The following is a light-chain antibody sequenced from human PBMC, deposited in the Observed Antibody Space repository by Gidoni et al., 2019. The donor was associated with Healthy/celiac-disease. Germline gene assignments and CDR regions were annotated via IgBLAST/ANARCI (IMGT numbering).Light chain of an antibody. CDR2: QDS. Sequence: SYELTQPPSVSVSPGQTASITCSGDKLGDKYACWYQQKPGQSPVLVIYQDSKRPSGIPERFSGSNSGNTATLTISGTQAMDEADYYCQAWASSTVFGGGTTLPVL. CDR1: KLGDKY. CDR3: QAWASSTV. V-gene: IGLV3-1*01. J-gene: IGLJ2*01.